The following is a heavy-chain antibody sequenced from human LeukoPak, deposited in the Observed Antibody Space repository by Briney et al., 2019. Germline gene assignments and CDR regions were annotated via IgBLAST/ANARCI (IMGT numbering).Heavy chain of an antibody. CDR2: IYLGDSDT. D-gene: IGHD6-13*01. Sequence: NSGESLKISCKGSGYSFTSYWIGWVRQMPGKGLEWMGIIYLGDSDTRYSPSFQGQVTISADKSISTAYLQWSSLKASDTAMYYCARQILYSSSWYYWFDPWGQGTLVTVSS. V-gene: IGHV5-51*01. CDR3: ARQILYSSSWYYWFDP. CDR1: GYSFTSYW. J-gene: IGHJ5*02.